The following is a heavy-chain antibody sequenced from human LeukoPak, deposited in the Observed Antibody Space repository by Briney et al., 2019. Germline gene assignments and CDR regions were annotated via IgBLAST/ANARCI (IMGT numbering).Heavy chain of an antibody. CDR1: GFTFSSYA. V-gene: IGHV3-23*01. CDR3: AAAGMGGGIFDY. J-gene: IGHJ4*02. D-gene: IGHD6-13*01. Sequence: GGSLRLSCAASGFTFSSYAMSWVRQAPGKGLEWVSAISGSGGSTYYADSVKGRFTISRDNSKNTLYLQMNSLRAEDTAVYYCAAAGMGGGIFDYWGQGTLVTVSS. CDR2: ISGSGGST.